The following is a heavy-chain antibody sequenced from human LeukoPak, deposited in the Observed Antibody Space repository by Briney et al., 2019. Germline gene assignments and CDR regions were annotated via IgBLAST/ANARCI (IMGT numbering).Heavy chain of an antibody. J-gene: IGHJ4*02. CDR2: ISSNGGST. CDR1: GFTFSSYA. Sequence: GGSLRLSCSASGFTFSSYAMHWVRQAPGKGLEYVSAISSNGGSTYYADSVKGRFTISRDNSKNTLYLQMSSLRAEDTAVYYCVFSGGSSLSGFDYGGQGTLVTVSS. D-gene: IGHD2-15*01. V-gene: IGHV3-64D*06. CDR3: VFSGGSSLSGFDY.